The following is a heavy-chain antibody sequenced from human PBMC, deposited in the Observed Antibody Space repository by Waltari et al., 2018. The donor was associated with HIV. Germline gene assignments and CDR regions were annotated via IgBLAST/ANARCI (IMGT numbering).Heavy chain of an antibody. CDR1: GFTVSSHH. J-gene: IGHJ3*02. CDR3: ARVVRAGTASGWDVFDI. D-gene: IGHD1-1*01. CDR2: LGTGGTK. Sequence: VQLVESGGGLVRPGGSLRLSCAASGFTVSSHHMRGVRQTPGKGLGYVAVLGTGGTKHYAGSVNGRFTIPRDSSESALYFQVTTLRAEDTALYCCARVVRAGTASGWDVFDIWGQGTMVTVSS. V-gene: IGHV3-66*01.